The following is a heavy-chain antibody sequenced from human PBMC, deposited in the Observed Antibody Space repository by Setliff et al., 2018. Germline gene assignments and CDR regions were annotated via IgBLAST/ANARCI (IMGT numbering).Heavy chain of an antibody. V-gene: IGHV1-3*01. CDR3: ARDGFEIVVVPAAIYYYYYMDV. J-gene: IGHJ6*03. D-gene: IGHD2-2*01. CDR2: INAGNGNT. Sequence: ASVKVSCKASGYTFTSYAMNWVRQAPGQRLEWMGWINAGNGNTKYSQKFQGRVTITRDTSAGTAYMELSSLRSEDTAVYYCARDGFEIVVVPAAIYYYYYMDVWGKGTTVTVSS. CDR1: GYTFTSYA.